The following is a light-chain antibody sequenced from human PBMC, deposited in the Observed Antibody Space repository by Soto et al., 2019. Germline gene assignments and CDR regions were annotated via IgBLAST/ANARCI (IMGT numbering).Light chain of an antibody. V-gene: IGLV2-14*01. CDR2: VVS. CDR3: SSYTATNTLV. CDR1: SSDVGDYNY. J-gene: IGLJ2*01. Sequence: QSALTQPASVSGSPGQSITISCTGTSSDVGDYNYVSCYQQHPGKAPKLIIYVVSNRPSGISNRFSGSKSGNTASLTVSGLQAEDEADYYCSSYTATNTLVFGGGTKLTVL.